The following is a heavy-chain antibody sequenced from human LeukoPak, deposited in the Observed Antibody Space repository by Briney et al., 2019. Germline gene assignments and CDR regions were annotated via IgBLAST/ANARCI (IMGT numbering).Heavy chain of an antibody. V-gene: IGHV3-21*01. CDR2: ISSSSSYI. Sequence: PGGSLRLSCAASGFTFSSYSMNWVRQAPGKGLEWVSSISSSSSYIYYADSVKGRFTISRDNAKNSLYLQMNSLRAEDTAVYYCARDKEWERTIDYWGHGTLVTVSS. CDR3: ARDKEWERTIDY. D-gene: IGHD1-26*01. CDR1: GFTFSSYS. J-gene: IGHJ4*01.